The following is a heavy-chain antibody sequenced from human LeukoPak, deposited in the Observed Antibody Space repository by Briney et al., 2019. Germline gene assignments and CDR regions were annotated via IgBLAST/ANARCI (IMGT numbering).Heavy chain of an antibody. Sequence: ASVKVSCKASGYTFTDHGISWVRQAPGHGLEWMGWISIYNANTNYAQRLQGRVTMTTDTSTNPAYMELRSLRSDDTAVYYCARTSYYYDTYYFDYWGQGTLVTVSS. CDR1: GYTFTDHG. CDR3: ARTSYYYDTYYFDY. V-gene: IGHV1-18*01. CDR2: ISIYNANT. D-gene: IGHD3-22*01. J-gene: IGHJ4*02.